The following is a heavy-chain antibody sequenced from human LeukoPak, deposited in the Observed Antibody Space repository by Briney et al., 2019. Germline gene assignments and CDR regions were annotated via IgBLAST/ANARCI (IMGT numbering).Heavy chain of an antibody. V-gene: IGHV7-4-1*02. J-gene: IGHJ6*03. Sequence: ASVKVSCKASGYTFTSYAMNWVRQAPGQGLEWMGWINTNTGNPTYAQGFTGRFVFSLDTSVSTAYLQISSLKAEDTAVYYCARGRGSSIAAVGSYYYYYYMDVWGKGTTVTVSS. CDR3: ARGRGSSIAAVGSYYYYYYMDV. D-gene: IGHD6-13*01. CDR1: GYTFTSYA. CDR2: INTNTGNP.